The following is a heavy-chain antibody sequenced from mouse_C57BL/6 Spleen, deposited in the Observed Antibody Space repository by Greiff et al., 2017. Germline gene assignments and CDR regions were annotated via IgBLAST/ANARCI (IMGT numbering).Heavy chain of an antibody. V-gene: IGHV1-66*01. CDR2: IYPGSGNT. J-gene: IGHJ2*01. CDR3: ALLLSRDFDY. D-gene: IGHD2-1*01. Sequence: QVQLQQSGPELVKPGASVKISCKASGYSFTSYYIHWVKQRPGQGLEWIGWIYPGSGNTKYNEKFKGKATLTADTSSSTAYMQLSSLTSEDSAVYCCALLLSRDFDYWGQGTTLTVSS. CDR1: GYSFTSYY.